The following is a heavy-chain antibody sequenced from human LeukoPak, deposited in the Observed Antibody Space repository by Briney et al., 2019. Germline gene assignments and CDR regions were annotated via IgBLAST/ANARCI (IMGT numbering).Heavy chain of an antibody. V-gene: IGHV3-7*01. Sequence: GGSLRLPCAASGFTFSSYWMSWARQAPGKGLEWVANIKQDGSEKYYVDSVKGRFTISRDNAKNSLYLQMNSLRAEDTAVYYCARVGGWDKNFCFDYWGQGTLVTVSS. CDR1: GFTFSSYW. J-gene: IGHJ4*02. CDR2: IKQDGSEK. D-gene: IGHD1-26*01. CDR3: ARVGGWDKNFCFDY.